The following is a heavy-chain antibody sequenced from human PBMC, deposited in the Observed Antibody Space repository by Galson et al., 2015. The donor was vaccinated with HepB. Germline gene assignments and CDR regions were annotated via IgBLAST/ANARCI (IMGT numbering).Heavy chain of an antibody. CDR2: IWYDGSNK. V-gene: IGHV3-33*01. D-gene: IGHD3-3*01. Sequence: SLRLSCAASGFTFSSYGMHWVRQAPGKGLEWVAVIWYDGSNKYYADSVKGRFTISRDNSKNTLYLQMNSLRAEDTAVYYCARAQEWLSYYFDYWGQGTLVTVSS. J-gene: IGHJ4*02. CDR1: GFTFSSYG. CDR3: ARAQEWLSYYFDY.